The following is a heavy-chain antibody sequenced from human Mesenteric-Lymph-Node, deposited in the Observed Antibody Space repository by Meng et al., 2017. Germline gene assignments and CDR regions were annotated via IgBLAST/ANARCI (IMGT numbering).Heavy chain of an antibody. J-gene: IGHJ4*02. D-gene: IGHD1-14*01. CDR2: VVYSGTT. V-gene: IGHV4-39*01. CDR1: GGSISSSSYY. CDR3: ARHHHSPTFDY. Sequence: QLQESGPGLVKPSEPRSLSGPVSGGSISSSSYYWAWIRQPPGEGLEWIGSVVYSGTTYYTSSLKSRVSISVDTSKNQFSLKLSSVTAADTAVYYCARHHHSPTFDYWGQGTLVTVSS.